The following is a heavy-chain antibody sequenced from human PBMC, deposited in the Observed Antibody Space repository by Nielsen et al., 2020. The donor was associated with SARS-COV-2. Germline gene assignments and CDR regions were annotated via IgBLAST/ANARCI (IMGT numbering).Heavy chain of an antibody. CDR3: AKVGSGYYYSYFDY. V-gene: IGHV3-23*01. J-gene: IGHJ4*02. CDR1: GFTFSSYA. CDR2: ISGAST. D-gene: IGHD3-22*01. Sequence: GESLKISCAASGFTFSSYAMSWVRQAPGKGLEWVSAISGASTYSAESVKGRFTISRDNSKNTLYLHMSSLRAEDTAVYFCAKVGSGYYYSYFDYWGQGTLVTVSS.